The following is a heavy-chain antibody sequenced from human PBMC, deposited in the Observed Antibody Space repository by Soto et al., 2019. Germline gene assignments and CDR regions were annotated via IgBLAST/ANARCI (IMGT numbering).Heavy chain of an antibody. J-gene: IGHJ3*02. CDR3: ARLCITVVKGRDAFDI. Sequence: QVQLVQSGAEVKKPGASVKVSCKASGYTFTSYAMHWVRQAPGQRLEWMGWINAGNGNTKYSQKFQGRVTITRDTSASTAYMELSSLRSEDTAVYYCARLCITVVKGRDAFDIWGQGTMVTVSS. CDR2: INAGNGNT. D-gene: IGHD2-15*01. CDR1: GYTFTSYA. V-gene: IGHV1-3*01.